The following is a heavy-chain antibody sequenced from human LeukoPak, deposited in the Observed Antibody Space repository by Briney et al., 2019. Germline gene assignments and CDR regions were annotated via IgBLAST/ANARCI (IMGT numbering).Heavy chain of an antibody. D-gene: IGHD3-22*01. J-gene: IGHJ4*02. CDR3: AKRPTVTTDSSGYLPDY. CDR1: GFTFSSYA. V-gene: IGHV3-23*01. Sequence: GGSLRLSCAASGFTFSSYAMSWVRQAPGKGLEWVSATSGSGGSTYYADSVKGRFTISRDNSKNTLYLQMNSLRAEDTAVYYCAKRPTVTTDSSGYLPDYWGQGTLVTVSS. CDR2: TSGSGGST.